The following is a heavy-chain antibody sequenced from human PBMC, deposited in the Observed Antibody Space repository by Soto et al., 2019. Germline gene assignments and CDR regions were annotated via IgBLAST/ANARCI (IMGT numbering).Heavy chain of an antibody. J-gene: IGHJ6*03. D-gene: IGHD3-9*01. CDR3: ARAYYDILTGSYYMDV. V-gene: IGHV1-8*01. CDR1: GYTFISHD. CDR2: MNPNSGNT. Sequence: GASVNVSYKASGYTFISHDINWVRKATGQVLEWMVWMNPNSGNTGYAQKFQVRVTMTRNSSISTAYMELSSLRSEDTAVYYCARAYYDILTGSYYMDVWG.